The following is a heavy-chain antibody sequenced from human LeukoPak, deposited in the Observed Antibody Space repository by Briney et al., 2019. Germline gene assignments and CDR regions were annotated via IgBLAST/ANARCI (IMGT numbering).Heavy chain of an antibody. CDR3: AREVRDRQWLNLRFDY. Sequence: SVKVSCKASGGTFSSYAISWVRQAPGQGLEWMGRIIPILGIANYAQKFQGRVTITADKSTSTAYMELSSLRSEDTAVYYCAREVRDRQWLNLRFDYWGQGTLVTVSS. V-gene: IGHV1-69*04. CDR1: GGTFSSYA. D-gene: IGHD6-19*01. J-gene: IGHJ4*02. CDR2: IIPILGIA.